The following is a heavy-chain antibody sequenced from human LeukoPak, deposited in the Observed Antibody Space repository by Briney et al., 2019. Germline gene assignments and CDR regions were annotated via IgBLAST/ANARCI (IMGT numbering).Heavy chain of an antibody. CDR3: ARSPGGSGSLDLLDY. D-gene: IGHD1-26*01. Sequence: NPSETLSLTCAVYGGSFSGYYWSWIRQPPGKGLEWIGEINHSGSTNYNPSLKSRVTISVDTSKNQFSLKLSSVTAADTAVYYCARSPGGSGSLDLLDYWGQGTLVTVSS. J-gene: IGHJ4*02. CDR2: INHSGST. V-gene: IGHV4-34*01. CDR1: GGSFSGYY.